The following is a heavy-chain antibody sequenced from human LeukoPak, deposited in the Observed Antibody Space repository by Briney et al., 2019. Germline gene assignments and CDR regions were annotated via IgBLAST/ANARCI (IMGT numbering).Heavy chain of an antibody. V-gene: IGHV3-23*01. J-gene: IGHJ4*02. CDR2: ISGSGGST. CDR1: GFTFSSYA. D-gene: IGHD6-13*01. CDR3: AKDVAWVSVTLFDY. Sequence: GGSLRLSCAASGFTFSSYAMSWVRQAPGKRLEWVSTISGSGGSTYYADSVEGRFTISRDNSKNTLYLQMNSLRAEDTAVYYCAKDVAWVSVTLFDYWGQGALVTVSS.